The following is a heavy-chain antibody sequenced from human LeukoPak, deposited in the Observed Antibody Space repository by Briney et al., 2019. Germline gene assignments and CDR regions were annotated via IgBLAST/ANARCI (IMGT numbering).Heavy chain of an antibody. CDR2: FYTGGST. CDR3: ARALTPSFWSAYLGWFDP. V-gene: IGHV4-61*02. J-gene: IGHJ5*02. CDR1: GGSISSGSYY. D-gene: IGHD3-3*01. Sequence: TSETLSLTCGVSGGSISSGSYYWSWIRQPGGKGVEWIGRFYTGGSTNYNPPLKRRVTISVDTTKNRFSLRRRSVTAAETAVYYCARALTPSFWSAYLGWFDPWGQGTLVTVSS.